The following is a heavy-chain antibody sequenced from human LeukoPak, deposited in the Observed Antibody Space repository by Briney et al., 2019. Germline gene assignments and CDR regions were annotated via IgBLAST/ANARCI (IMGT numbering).Heavy chain of an antibody. Sequence: ASVKVSCKASGGTFSSYAISWVRQAPGQGLEWMGWINPNSGGTNYAQKFQGRVTMTRDTSISTAYMELSRLRSDDTAVYYCARGLYRAYFDYWGQGTLVTVSS. V-gene: IGHV1-2*02. D-gene: IGHD3-16*01. J-gene: IGHJ4*02. CDR2: INPNSGGT. CDR1: GGTFSSYA. CDR3: ARGLYRAYFDY.